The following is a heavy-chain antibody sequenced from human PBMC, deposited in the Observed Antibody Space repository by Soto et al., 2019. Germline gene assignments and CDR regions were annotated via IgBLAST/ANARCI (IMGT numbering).Heavy chain of an antibody. V-gene: IGHV4-39*01. J-gene: IGHJ4*02. D-gene: IGHD3-3*01. CDR3: ARHEGPYDFWSGYFDY. Sequence: SETLSLTCTVSGGSISSSSYYWGWIRQPPGKGLEWIGSIYYSGSTYYNPSLKSRVTIPVDTSKNQFSLKLSSVTAADTAVYYCARHEGPYDFWSGYFDYWGQGTLVTVSS. CDR1: GGSISSSSYY. CDR2: IYYSGST.